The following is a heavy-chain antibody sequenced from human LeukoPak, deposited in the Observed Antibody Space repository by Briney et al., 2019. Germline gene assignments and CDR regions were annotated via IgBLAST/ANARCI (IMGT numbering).Heavy chain of an antibody. CDR3: ARAYDILTGYSPFDY. J-gene: IGHJ4*02. D-gene: IGHD3-9*01. Sequence: PGGSLRLSCAASGFTFSSYSMNWVRQAPGKGLEWVSSISSSSSYIYYADSVKGRFTISRDNAKNSLYLQMNSLRAEDTAVYYCARAYDILTGYSPFDYWGQGTLVTVSS. V-gene: IGHV3-21*01. CDR1: GFTFSSYS. CDR2: ISSSSSYI.